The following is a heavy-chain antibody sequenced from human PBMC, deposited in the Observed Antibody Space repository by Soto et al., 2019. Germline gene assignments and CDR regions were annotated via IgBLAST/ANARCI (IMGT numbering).Heavy chain of an antibody. Sequence: PGESLKLSCKGSGYSFTTYWINWVRQMPGKGLEWMGSIDPSGSYTHYSPSFQGHVTISADKAISTAYLQWSSLKASDTAIYYCARHSIPNSSSWNNWFDPWGQGTLVTVSS. J-gene: IGHJ5*02. CDR1: GYSFTTYW. D-gene: IGHD6-13*01. CDR3: ARHSIPNSSSWNNWFDP. CDR2: IDPSGSYT. V-gene: IGHV5-10-1*01.